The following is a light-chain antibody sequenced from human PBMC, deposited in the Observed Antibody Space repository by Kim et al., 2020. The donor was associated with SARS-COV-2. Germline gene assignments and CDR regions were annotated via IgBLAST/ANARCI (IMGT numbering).Light chain of an antibody. J-gene: IGLJ2*01. V-gene: IGLV2-8*01. CDR1: SSDIGGNNY. Sequence: QSALTQPLSASGSPGQSVTISCTGTSSDIGGNNYVSWYQQHPGKVPKLIIYEVTKWPSGVPNRFSGAKSVNTASLTVSGIQAQDEATYYCNSYAVSSTLLFGGGTQLTVL. CDR3: NSYAVSSTLL. CDR2: EVT.